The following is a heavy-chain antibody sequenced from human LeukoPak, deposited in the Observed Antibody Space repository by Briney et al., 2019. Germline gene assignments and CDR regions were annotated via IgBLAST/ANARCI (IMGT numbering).Heavy chain of an antibody. Sequence: GASVKVSCKASGYTFTNYPIIWVRQAPGQGLEWMGSTNTNTGNPTYAQGFTGRFVFSLDTSVSTAYLQITSLKAEDSVVYYCARGGYSRGQGSPFDYWGQGTLVTVSS. V-gene: IGHV7-4-1*02. D-gene: IGHD5-12*01. CDR2: TNTNTGNP. CDR1: GYTFTNYP. J-gene: IGHJ4*02. CDR3: ARGGYSRGQGSPFDY.